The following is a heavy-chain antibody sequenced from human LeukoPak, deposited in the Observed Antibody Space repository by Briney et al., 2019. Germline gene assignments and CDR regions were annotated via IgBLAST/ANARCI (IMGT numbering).Heavy chain of an antibody. CDR2: MNSDGSRT. CDR1: GFTFSTFW. Sequence: PGGSLRLSCAASGFTFSTFWMHWVRQAPGKGLVWVSQMNSDGSRTIYADSVKGRFTISRDNAENMVFLQMNSLRVEDTAVYYCARIGATSVPYWGQGALVTVSS. V-gene: IGHV3-74*01. D-gene: IGHD4-17*01. CDR3: ARIGATSVPY. J-gene: IGHJ4*02.